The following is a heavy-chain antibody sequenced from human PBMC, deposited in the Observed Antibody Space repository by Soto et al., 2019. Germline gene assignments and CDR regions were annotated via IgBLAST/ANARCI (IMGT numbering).Heavy chain of an antibody. J-gene: IGHJ4*02. CDR2: ISAYNGNT. CDR1: GYTFTSYG. V-gene: IGHV1-18*01. CDR3: ARGRVVAATVDY. D-gene: IGHD2-15*01. Sequence: ASVKVSCKASGYTFTSYGISWVRQAPGQGLEWMGWISAYNGNTNYAQKLQGRVTMTRNTSISTAYMELSSLRSEDTAVYYCARGRVVAATVDYWGQGTLVTVSS.